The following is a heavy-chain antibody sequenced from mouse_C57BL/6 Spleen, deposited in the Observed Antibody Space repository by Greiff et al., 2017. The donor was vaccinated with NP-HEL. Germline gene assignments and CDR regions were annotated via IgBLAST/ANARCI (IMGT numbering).Heavy chain of an antibody. CDR3: ARAVRVVVATYYFDY. D-gene: IGHD1-1*01. CDR2: IDPSDSYT. J-gene: IGHJ2*01. V-gene: IGHV1-50*01. Sequence: QVQLQQPGAELVKPGASVKLSCKASGYTFTSYWMQWVKQRPGQGLEWIGEIDPSDSYTNYNQKFKGKATLTVDTSSSTAYMQLSSLTSEDSAVYYCARAVRVVVATYYFDYWGQGTTLTVSS. CDR1: GYTFTSYW.